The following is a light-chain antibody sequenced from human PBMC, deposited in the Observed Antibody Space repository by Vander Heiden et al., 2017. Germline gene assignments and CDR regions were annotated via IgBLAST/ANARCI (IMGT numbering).Light chain of an antibody. J-gene: IGKJ1*01. CDR2: DAS. V-gene: IGKV1-39*01. Sequence: DIQMTKSPSSLHAPVRDRVTITFRASQGIDRYLSWHQQKPGKAPKLLIYDASNGQSRVPSTFSGSGSGTAFTLTIIRRQPEDFATYYCLQSYSTRWTFGPGTKVEIK. CDR1: QGIDRY. CDR3: LQSYSTRWT.